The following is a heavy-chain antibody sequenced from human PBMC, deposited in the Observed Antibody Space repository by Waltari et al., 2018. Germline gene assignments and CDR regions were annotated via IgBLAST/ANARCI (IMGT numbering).Heavy chain of an antibody. Sequence: QVQLVESGGGVVQPGRSLSLSCAAAGFTFSSFAMHWVRQAPGKGLEWVAVISYDGSNKYYADSVKCRFTISRDNSKNTLYLQMNSLRAEDTAVYYCARPDYDILGFDPWGQGTLVTVSS. CDR1: GFTFSSFA. V-gene: IGHV3-30*01. D-gene: IGHD3-9*01. CDR2: ISYDGSNK. CDR3: ARPDYDILGFDP. J-gene: IGHJ5*02.